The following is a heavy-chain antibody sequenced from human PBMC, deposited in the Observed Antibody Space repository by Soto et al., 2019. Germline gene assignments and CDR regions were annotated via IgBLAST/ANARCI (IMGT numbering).Heavy chain of an antibody. J-gene: IGHJ6*02. CDR1: GGSISRYY. CDR2: IYTSGST. V-gene: IGHV4-4*07. CDR3: ARDQAYRNSVHYYCYGMDV. D-gene: IGHD4-4*01. Sequence: VQLQESGPGLVKPSETLSLTCTVSGGSISRYYWCWIRQPAGKVLEWIGRIYTSGSTNYNPSVKSRVTMSVDTSKNQFSLQLSSGTAADTSVYYWARDQAYRNSVHYYCYGMDVWSQGPTVTLSS.